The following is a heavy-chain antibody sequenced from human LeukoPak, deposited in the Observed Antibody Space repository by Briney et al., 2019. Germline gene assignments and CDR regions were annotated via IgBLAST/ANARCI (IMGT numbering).Heavy chain of an antibody. CDR1: GFTFSDYS. D-gene: IGHD4-11*01. Sequence: PGGSLRLSCAASGFTFSDYSMNWVRQAPGKGLEWVSSISSSSSYIYYADSVKGRFTISRDNAKNPLYLQMNSLRAEDTAVYYCARDQDYSNYVLFDYWGQGTLVTVSS. CDR2: ISSSSSYI. J-gene: IGHJ4*02. V-gene: IGHV3-21*01. CDR3: ARDQDYSNYVLFDY.